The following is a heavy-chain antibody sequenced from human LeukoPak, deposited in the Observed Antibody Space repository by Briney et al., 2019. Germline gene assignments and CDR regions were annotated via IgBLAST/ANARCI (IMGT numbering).Heavy chain of an antibody. CDR1: GYTFSSYS. D-gene: IGHD3-22*01. CDR3: ARGLHSRLYDSSVYYPY. V-gene: IGHV3-48*01. CDR2: ISSSSSTI. Sequence: GGSLRLSCAASGYTFSSYSMNWVRQAPGKGLEWVSYISSSSSTIYYADSVKGRFTVSRDNAKNSLYLQMNSLRAEDTAIYYCARGLHSRLYDSSVYYPYWGQGTLVTVSS. J-gene: IGHJ4*02.